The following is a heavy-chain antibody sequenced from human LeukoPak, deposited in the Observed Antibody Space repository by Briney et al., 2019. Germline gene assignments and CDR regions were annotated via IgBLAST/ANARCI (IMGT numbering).Heavy chain of an antibody. CDR1: GYTVTNYY. CDR3: ARGADFWSGYNDY. CDR2: ISAYNGNT. D-gene: IGHD3-3*01. V-gene: IGHV1-18*04. J-gene: IGHJ4*02. Sequence: ASVKVSCKASGYTVTNYYMHWVRQAPGQGLEWMGWISAYNGNTIYAQKVKGRVTMTTDTSTSTAYMELSGLRSDDTAVYYCARGADFWSGYNDYWGQGTLVSVSS.